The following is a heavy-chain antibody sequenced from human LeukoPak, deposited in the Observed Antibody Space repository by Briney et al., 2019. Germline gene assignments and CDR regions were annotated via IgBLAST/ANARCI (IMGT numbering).Heavy chain of an antibody. CDR1: GLTFSSYG. Sequence: GGSLRLSCAASGLTFSSYGMHWVRQAPGKGLEWVALIWYDGSNKYYTDSVKGRLTISRDNSKNTLYLQMNSLRAEDTAIYYCAREGPRGNSQFDYWGQGTLVTVSS. V-gene: IGHV3-33*01. J-gene: IGHJ4*02. CDR3: AREGPRGNSQFDY. CDR2: IWYDGSNK. D-gene: IGHD2/OR15-2a*01.